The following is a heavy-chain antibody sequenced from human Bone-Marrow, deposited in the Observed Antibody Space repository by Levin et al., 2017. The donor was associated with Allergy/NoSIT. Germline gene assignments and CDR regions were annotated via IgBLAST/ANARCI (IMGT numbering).Heavy chain of an antibody. J-gene: IGHJ4*02. D-gene: IGHD7-27*01. CDR3: VRDNWGYDY. CDR2: IESDGIRT. V-gene: IGHV3-74*01. Sequence: PGGSLRLSCAASGFNFNIYWMHWVRQSPEKGLAWVSHIESDGIRTTYADSVKGRFTISRDNAKNTLYLQMNSLKVEDTAVYFCVRDNWGYDYWGQGTLVTVSS. CDR1: GFNFNIYW.